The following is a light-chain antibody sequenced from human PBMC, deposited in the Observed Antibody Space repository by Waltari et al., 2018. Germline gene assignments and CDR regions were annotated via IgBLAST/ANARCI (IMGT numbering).Light chain of an antibody. CDR3: MQSTHWPPWT. Sequence: DVVMTQSPRSLPVTLGQPASLSCRSSQSLVHSDGDTYLHWFQQRPGQSPRRLINKVSERDPGVPDRFSGSGSGTDFTLEISTVGAEDVGVYYCMQSTHWPPWTFGQGTKVEIK. J-gene: IGKJ1*01. V-gene: IGKV2-30*02. CDR2: KVS. CDR1: QSLVHSDGDTY.